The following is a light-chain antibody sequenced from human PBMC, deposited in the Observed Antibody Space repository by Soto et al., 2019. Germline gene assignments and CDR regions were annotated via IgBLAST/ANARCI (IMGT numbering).Light chain of an antibody. Sequence: EIVMTQSPVTLSLSPGETATLSCRASQSLSNTYISWYQQKPGQAPRLLIYGASTWATGIPARFSGSGSGTDFTLTISSLQPEDCALYYCHQDFDLPLTFGGGTKVEIK. CDR2: GAS. CDR3: HQDFDLPLT. J-gene: IGKJ4*01. CDR1: QSLSNTY. V-gene: IGKV3D-7*01.